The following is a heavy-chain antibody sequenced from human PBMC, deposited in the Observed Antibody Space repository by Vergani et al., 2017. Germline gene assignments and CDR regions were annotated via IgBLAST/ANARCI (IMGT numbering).Heavy chain of an antibody. CDR3: TRSECSGTTCYGHYFDL. CDR2: IKSDGRT. J-gene: IGHJ4*01. CDR1: GFTFSTYA. Sequence: QVQLVQSGGGVVQPGRSLRLSCAASGFTFSTYAMHWVRQAPGKGLEWVAVIKSDGRTSYAESVRGRFTISRDTSRNAVYLQMNILRVEDTGVYYCTRSECSGTTCYGHYFDLWGHGILVTVSS. D-gene: IGHD2-15*01. V-gene: IGHV3-30*14.